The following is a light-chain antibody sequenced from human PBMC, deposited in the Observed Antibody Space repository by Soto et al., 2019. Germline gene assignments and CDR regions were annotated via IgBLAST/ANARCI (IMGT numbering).Light chain of an antibody. V-gene: IGKV1-5*03. CDR3: HQYYTYPWT. CDR2: KAS. Sequence: DGQMAQSTSNLSSSVGDRVTITCRASQTIFSWLAWYQQKPGTPPKLLIYKASTLQSGVPSRFSGSGSGTEFTLTISSLQPDDIATYYCHQYYTYPWTVGQGTKVEIK. CDR1: QTIFSW. J-gene: IGKJ1*01.